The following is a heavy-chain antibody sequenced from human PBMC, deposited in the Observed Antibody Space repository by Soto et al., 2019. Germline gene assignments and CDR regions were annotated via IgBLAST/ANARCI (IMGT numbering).Heavy chain of an antibody. J-gene: IGHJ1*01. CDR3: ARDTYYGDYTFQH. V-gene: IGHV3-11*01. Sequence: GGSLRLSCAASGFTFSDYYMSWIRQAPGKGLEWVSYISSSGSTIYYADSVKGRFTISRDNAKNSLYLQMNSLRAEDTAVYYCARDTYYGDYTFQHWGQGTLVTVSS. CDR2: ISSSGSTI. CDR1: GFTFSDYY. D-gene: IGHD4-17*01.